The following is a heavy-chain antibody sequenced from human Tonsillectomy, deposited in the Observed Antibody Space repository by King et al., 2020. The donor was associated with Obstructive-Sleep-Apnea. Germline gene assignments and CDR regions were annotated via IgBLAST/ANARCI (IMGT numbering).Heavy chain of an antibody. D-gene: IGHD5/OR15-5a*01. CDR3: ARQQHQSSVYYTILDY. Sequence: VQLVESGAEVKKPGESLKISCKGSGFSFSDYWIGWARQMPGKGLEWMGSIYPGDSQTRHSPSFQRQVTISADKSITTAYLQWGSLKASDTAMYYCARQQHQSSVYYTILDYWGQGTLVTVSS. CDR1: GFSFSDYW. J-gene: IGHJ4*02. V-gene: IGHV5-51*01. CDR2: IYPGDSQT.